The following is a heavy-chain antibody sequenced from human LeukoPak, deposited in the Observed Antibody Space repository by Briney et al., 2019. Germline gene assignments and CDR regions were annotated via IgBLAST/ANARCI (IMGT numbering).Heavy chain of an antibody. V-gene: IGHV1-69*04. CDR3: ARARGGDGYFDY. D-gene: IGHD3-10*01. CDR1: GGTFSSYA. CDR2: IIPILGIA. Sequence: VASVKVSCKASGGTFSSYAISWVRQAPGQGLEWMGRIIPILGIANYAQKFQGRVTITADKSTSTAYMELSSLRSEDTAVYYCARARGGDGYFDYWGQGTLVTVSS. J-gene: IGHJ4*02.